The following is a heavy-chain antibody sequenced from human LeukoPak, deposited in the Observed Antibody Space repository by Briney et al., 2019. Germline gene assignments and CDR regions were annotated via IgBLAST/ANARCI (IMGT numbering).Heavy chain of an antibody. V-gene: IGHV3-11*06. J-gene: IGHJ4*02. CDR1: GFTFSDYY. CDR3: ARVKGGGFSFDY. Sequence: PGGSLRLSCAASGFTFSDYYMSWIRQAPGKGLEWVSSISSSSSYIYYADSVKGRFTISRDNAKNSLYLQMNSLRAEDTAVYYCARVKGGGFSFDYWGQGTLVTVSS. D-gene: IGHD2-15*01. CDR2: ISSSSSYI.